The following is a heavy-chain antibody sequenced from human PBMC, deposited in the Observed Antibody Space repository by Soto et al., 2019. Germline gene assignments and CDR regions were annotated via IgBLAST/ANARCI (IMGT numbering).Heavy chain of an antibody. CDR3: AKNSGWFNT. J-gene: IGHJ5*02. CDR1: GFPFSSTD. V-gene: IGHV3-23*01. D-gene: IGHD3-10*01. Sequence: GGSLRLSCAASGFPFSSTDMTWVRQAPGKGLDWVSTIDGSGGTTYYADSVKGRFTISRDNSMNTVYLQMYSLRADDTALYYCAKNSGWFNTWGQGALVTVSS. CDR2: IDGSGGTT.